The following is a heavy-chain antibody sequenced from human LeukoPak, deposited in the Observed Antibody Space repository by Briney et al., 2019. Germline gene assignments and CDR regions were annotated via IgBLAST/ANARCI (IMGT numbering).Heavy chain of an antibody. V-gene: IGHV4-59*12. CDR1: GGSISSYY. CDR2: IYYSGST. CDR3: AREEEYDYYFYMDV. Sequence: KSSETLSLTCTVSGGSISSYYWSWIRQPPGKGLEWIGYIYYSGSTNYNPSLKSRVTISVDTSKNQFSLKLSSVTAADTAVYYCAREEEYDYYFYMDVWGKGTTVTVSS. J-gene: IGHJ6*03.